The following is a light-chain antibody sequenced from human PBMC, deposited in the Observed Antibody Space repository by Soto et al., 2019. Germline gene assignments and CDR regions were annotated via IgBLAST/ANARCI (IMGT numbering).Light chain of an antibody. CDR2: GAS. Sequence: EILMPQSPATLSVSPGESATLSCRASQSVNTNLAWYQQEPGRAPRLLIHGASTGATGIPATFSGSGSGTEFTLNSSSLQSADFAVYYCQQYNNWHPHTFGQGTKLEIK. CDR3: QQYNNWHPHT. V-gene: IGKV3-15*01. J-gene: IGKJ2*01. CDR1: QSVNTN.